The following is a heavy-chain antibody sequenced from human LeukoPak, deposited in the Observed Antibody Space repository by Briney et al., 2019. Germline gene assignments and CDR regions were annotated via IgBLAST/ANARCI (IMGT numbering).Heavy chain of an antibody. CDR2: FHRGRI. D-gene: IGHD5-24*01. J-gene: IGHJ5*02. Sequence: SETLSLTCKVSGYPIGLDYYWVWIRQAPGRGLQWIGGFHRGRIQYNSALKSRVTISIDSSKNQFSLRMWPVTAADAAFYFCARAPSSYESGNGYPNLGWLDPWGQGALVTVSS. CDR1: GYPIGLDYY. V-gene: IGHV4-38-2*02. CDR3: ARAPSSYESGNGYPNLGWLDP.